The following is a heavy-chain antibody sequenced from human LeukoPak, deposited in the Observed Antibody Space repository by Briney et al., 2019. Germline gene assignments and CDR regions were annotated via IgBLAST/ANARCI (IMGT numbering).Heavy chain of an antibody. CDR1: GGSISSSSYY. D-gene: IGHD6-19*01. V-gene: IGHV4-39*01. CDR3: ARIRYSSGWSYDY. CDR2: IYYSGST. Sequence: ASETLSLTCTVSGGSISSSSYYWGWIRQPPGKGLEWIGSIYYSGSTYYNPSLKSRVTISVDTSKNQFSLKLSSVTAADTAVYYCARIRYSSGWSYDYWGQGTLVTVSS. J-gene: IGHJ4*02.